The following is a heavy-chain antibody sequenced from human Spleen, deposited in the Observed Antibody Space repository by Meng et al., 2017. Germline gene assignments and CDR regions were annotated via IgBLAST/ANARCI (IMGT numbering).Heavy chain of an antibody. V-gene: IGHV4-34*01. CDR1: GRSCSDYY. J-gene: IGHJ4*02. D-gene: IGHD4-11*01. Sequence: QGQRQEQGLGLFTPSQSLSLTCVVSGRSCSDYYWSWIRQPPGKGLEWIGEINHSGSTNYNPSLESRATISVDTSKNNLSLKLSSVTAADSAVYYCARGPTTMAHDFDYWGQGTLVTVSS. CDR2: INHSGST. CDR3: ARGPTTMAHDFDY.